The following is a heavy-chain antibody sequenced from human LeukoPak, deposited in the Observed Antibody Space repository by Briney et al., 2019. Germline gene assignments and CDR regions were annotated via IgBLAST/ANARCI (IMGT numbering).Heavy chain of an antibody. CDR3: ARDHRAQPASIAAAGTGWFDP. J-gene: IGHJ5*02. CDR2: ISAYTGNT. V-gene: IGHV1-18*01. Sequence: ASVKVSCKASGYTFTSYGISWVRQAPGQGLEWMGWISAYTGNTNYAQKLQGRVTMTTDTSTSTAYMELRSLRSDDTAVYYCARDHRAQPASIAAAGTGWFDPWGQGTLVTVSS. CDR1: GYTFTSYG. D-gene: IGHD6-13*01.